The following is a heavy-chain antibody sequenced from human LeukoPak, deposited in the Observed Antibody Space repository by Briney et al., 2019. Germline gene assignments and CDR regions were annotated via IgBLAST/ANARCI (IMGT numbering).Heavy chain of an antibody. CDR1: GGTFSSYA. CDR3: ASLYSSGWYYFDY. Sequence: SVTVSCKASGGTFSSYAISWVRQAPGQGLEWMGGIIPIFGTANYAQKFQGRVTITADKSTSTAYMELSSLRSEDTAVYYCASLYSSGWYYFDYWGQGTLVTVSS. D-gene: IGHD6-19*01. J-gene: IGHJ4*02. CDR2: IIPIFGTA. V-gene: IGHV1-69*06.